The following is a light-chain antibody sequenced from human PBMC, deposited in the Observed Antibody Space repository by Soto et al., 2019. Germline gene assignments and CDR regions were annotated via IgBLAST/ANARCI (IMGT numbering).Light chain of an antibody. CDR3: CSYTGNWV. CDR1: SSDLGDSNF. J-gene: IGLJ3*02. V-gene: IGLV2-11*01. CDR2: DVN. Sequence: QSALTQPRSLSGSPGQSVTISCTGASSDLGDSNFVSWYQQHPGEVPKFSIYDVNKRPSGVPDRFSGSKSGNTASLTISGLQAEDEADYYCCSYTGNWVFGVGTKLTVL.